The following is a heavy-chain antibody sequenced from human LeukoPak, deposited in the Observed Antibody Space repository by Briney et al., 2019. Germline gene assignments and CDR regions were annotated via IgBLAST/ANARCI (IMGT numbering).Heavy chain of an antibody. Sequence: ASVNVSCKASVYTFTTYYMHWVRQAPGQGLVWMGLINPSGGGTRYAQKFQGRVTMTRDTSTSTVYMELSSLRSEDTAVYYCASGYKTVSVFDHWGQGTLVTVSS. CDR3: ASGYKTVSVFDH. J-gene: IGHJ4*02. CDR1: VYTFTTYY. CDR2: INPSGGGT. V-gene: IGHV1-46*01. D-gene: IGHD5-24*01.